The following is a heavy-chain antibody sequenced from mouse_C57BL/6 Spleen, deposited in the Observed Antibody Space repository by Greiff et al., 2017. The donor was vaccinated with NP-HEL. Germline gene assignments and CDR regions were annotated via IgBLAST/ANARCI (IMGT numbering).Heavy chain of an antibody. CDR2: SRNKANDYTT. D-gene: IGHD1-1*01. CDR1: GFTFSDFY. CDR3: ARDITTVVATDAMDY. J-gene: IGHJ4*01. Sequence: EVKLVESGGGLVQSGRSLRLSCATSGFTFSDFYMEWVRQAPGKGLEWIAASRNKANDYTTEYSASVKGRFIVSRDTSQSILYLQMNALRAEDTAIYYCARDITTVVATDAMDYWGQGTSVTVSS. V-gene: IGHV7-1*01.